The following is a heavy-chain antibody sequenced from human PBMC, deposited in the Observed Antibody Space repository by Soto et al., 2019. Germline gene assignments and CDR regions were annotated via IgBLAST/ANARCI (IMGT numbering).Heavy chain of an antibody. J-gene: IGHJ4*02. V-gene: IGHV3-23*01. CDR1: GLTFSNYA. Sequence: EVRLLESGGGLVKPGGSLRLSCATSGLTFSNYAMSWVRQAPGGGLEWVSSMSGSRSTTYYADSVRGRFTISRGTSKNTLDPQMSSLGAEDTAPSDGAEEQERELTRVNDWRGQGALGNVAS. CDR2: MSGSRSTT. CDR3: AEEQERELTRVNDW. D-gene: IGHD1-1*01.